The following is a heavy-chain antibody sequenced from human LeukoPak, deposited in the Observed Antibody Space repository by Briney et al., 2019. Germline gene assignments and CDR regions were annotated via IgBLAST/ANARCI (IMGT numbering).Heavy chain of an antibody. D-gene: IGHD5-12*01. J-gene: IGHJ3*02. CDR2: MYFNSGAT. CDR3: AREGSSASGQDWYAFDI. V-gene: IGHV1-2*02. Sequence: ASVRVSCKASGFTFRDYYVQWVRQAPGQGLEWVGWMYFNSGATRYAPKFQGRVTLTGDTSINTVYMELSSLGSDDTAMYYCAREGSSASGQDWYAFDIWGQETMVTVSS. CDR1: GFTFRDYY.